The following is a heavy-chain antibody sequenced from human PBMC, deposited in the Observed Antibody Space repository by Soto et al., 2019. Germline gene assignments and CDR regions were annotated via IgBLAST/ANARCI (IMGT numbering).Heavy chain of an antibody. V-gene: IGHV4-30-4*01. CDR2: ISHRGTP. Sequence: QVQLQESGPGLVKPSQTLSLICTVSGDSISSDNYFWSCIRQPPGKGLEWIGYISHRGTPYYNPSLMSRLTRSRDTPKNRFSLDMYSATAAYTAVYYCAREVNVVALSDAFDIWGQGTMVTVSS. CDR1: GDSISSDNYF. CDR3: AREVNVVALSDAFDI. D-gene: IGHD2-8*01. J-gene: IGHJ3*02.